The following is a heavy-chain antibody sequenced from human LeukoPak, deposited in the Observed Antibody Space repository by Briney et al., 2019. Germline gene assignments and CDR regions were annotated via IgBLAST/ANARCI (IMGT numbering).Heavy chain of an antibody. J-gene: IGHJ4*02. CDR3: ARRRGYYDSSGYYSY. Sequence: GGSLRLSCVVSGVTFSTHAMSWVRQAPGKGLEWVANIKQDGSEKYYVDSVKGRFTISRDNAKNSLYLQMNSLRAEDTAVYYCARRRGYYDSSGYYSYWGQGTLVTVSS. CDR1: GVTFSTHA. D-gene: IGHD3-22*01. V-gene: IGHV3-7*01. CDR2: IKQDGSEK.